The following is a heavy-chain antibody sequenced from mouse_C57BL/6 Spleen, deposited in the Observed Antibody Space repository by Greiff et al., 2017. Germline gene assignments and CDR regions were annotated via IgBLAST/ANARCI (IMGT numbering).Heavy chain of an antibody. V-gene: IGHV1-69*01. J-gene: IGHJ2*01. CDR1: GYTFTSYW. CDR2: IDPSVSYT. CDR3: AREAGRGYFDY. Sequence: VQLQQPGAELVMPGASVKLSCKASGYTFTSYWMHWVKQRPGQGLEWIGEIDPSVSYTNYNQKFKGKSTLTVDKSSSTAYMQLSSLTSEDSAVYYCAREAGRGYFDYWGQGTTLTVSS. D-gene: IGHD4-1*01.